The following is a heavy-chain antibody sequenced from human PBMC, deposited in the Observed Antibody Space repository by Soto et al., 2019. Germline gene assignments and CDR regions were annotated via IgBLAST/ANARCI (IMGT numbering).Heavy chain of an antibody. Sequence: GGSLRLSCATSGFTFSDYHMSWIRQAPGKGLEWVSYINPSSTYTAYTESLRGRFTISRDNAKNSLYLQMNSLRAEDTAVYYCARFYYDSSGYLPSPYYYYYGMDVWGQGTTVTVSS. D-gene: IGHD3-22*01. V-gene: IGHV3-11*06. CDR3: ARFYYDSSGYLPSPYYYYYGMDV. CDR2: INPSSTYT. CDR1: GFTFSDYH. J-gene: IGHJ6*02.